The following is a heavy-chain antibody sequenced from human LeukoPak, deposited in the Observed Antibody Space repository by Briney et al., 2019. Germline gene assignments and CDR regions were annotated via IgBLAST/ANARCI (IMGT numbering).Heavy chain of an antibody. Sequence: GASVTVSCTASGYTFTGYYMHWVRQAPGQGLEWMGRINPNSGGTNYAQKFQGRVTMTRDTSISTAYMELSRLRSDDTAVYYCATSRGGGYNFLNDYFDYWGQGTLVTVSS. CDR1: GYTFTGYY. D-gene: IGHD5-24*01. V-gene: IGHV1-2*06. CDR3: ATSRGGGYNFLNDYFDY. CDR2: INPNSGGT. J-gene: IGHJ4*02.